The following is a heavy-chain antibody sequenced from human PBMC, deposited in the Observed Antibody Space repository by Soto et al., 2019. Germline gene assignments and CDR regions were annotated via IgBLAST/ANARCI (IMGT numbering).Heavy chain of an antibody. Sequence: QVQLVQSGAEVKKPGASVKVSCKASGYTFTTYEITWVRQVPGHGLEWMGWMSPSSGNTGYVDQFRGRVTMTSNTSMTTAYMELSSLRSEDTAVYYCARVGGQLFGDHGMDVWGQGTTVTVSS. D-gene: IGHD3-10*01. CDR1: GYTFTTYE. V-gene: IGHV1-8*01. J-gene: IGHJ6*02. CDR3: ARVGGQLFGDHGMDV. CDR2: MSPSSGNT.